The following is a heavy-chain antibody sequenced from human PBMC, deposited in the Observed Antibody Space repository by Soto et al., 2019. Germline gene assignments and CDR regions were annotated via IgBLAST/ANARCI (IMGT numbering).Heavy chain of an antibody. D-gene: IGHD2-15*01. CDR3: ARDRECSGGTCYNYFDY. CDR2: IYYSGST. J-gene: IGHJ4*02. Sequence: LSLTCTVSGGSISSGGYYWSWIRQHPGKGLEWIGYIYYSGSTYYNPSLKSRVTISVDTSKNQFSLKLSSVTAADTAVYYCARDRECSGGTCYNYFDYWGQGTPVTVSS. CDR1: GGSISSGGYY. V-gene: IGHV4-31*03.